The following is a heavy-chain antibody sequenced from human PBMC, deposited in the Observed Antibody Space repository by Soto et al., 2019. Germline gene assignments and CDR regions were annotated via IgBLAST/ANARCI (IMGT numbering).Heavy chain of an antibody. V-gene: IGHV2-5*02. CDR3: AHRVLRTVFGLVTTTAIYFDF. CDR1: GFSLTTSGVG. Sequence: QITLNESGPTLVKPTQTLTLTCTFSGFSLTTSGVGVGWIRQSPGNAPEWLALIYWDDDKRYRPSLKSRLTITKHTSTNQLVLTMANLDPADTATYYCAHRVLRTVFGLVTTTAIYFDFWGQGTPVAVSS. J-gene: IGHJ4*02. CDR2: IYWDDDK. D-gene: IGHD3-3*01.